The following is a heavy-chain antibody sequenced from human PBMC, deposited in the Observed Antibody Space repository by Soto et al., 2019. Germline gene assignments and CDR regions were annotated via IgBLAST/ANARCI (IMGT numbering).Heavy chain of an antibody. CDR1: GFAFSSYD. CDR2: ISGSGGST. CDR3: AKDSYTRGCYNNWFDP. D-gene: IGHD3-22*01. V-gene: IGHV3-23*01. Sequence: PGGSLRLSCAASGFAFSSYDMSWVRQAPGEGLEWVSAISGSGGSTYYADSVKGRFTISRDNSKNTLYLQMNSLRAEDTAVYYCAKDSYTRGCYNNWFDPWGQGTLVTVSS. J-gene: IGHJ5*02.